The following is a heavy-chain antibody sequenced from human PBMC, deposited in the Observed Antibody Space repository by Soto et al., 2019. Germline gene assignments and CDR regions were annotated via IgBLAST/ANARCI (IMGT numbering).Heavy chain of an antibody. CDR1: GFTFRSFA. CDR2: ISYDGSNK. J-gene: IGHJ6*02. V-gene: IGHV3-30-3*01. Sequence: GGFLRLCCAAFGFTFRSFAMHWVRQAPGKGLEWVAVISYDGSNKYYADSVRGRFTISRDNSNNTLYLQMNSLTAEDTAVYYCADLLSEGPTYYHGMQVWGQGTTVTV. CDR3: ADLLSEGPTYYHGMQV. D-gene: IGHD2-15*01.